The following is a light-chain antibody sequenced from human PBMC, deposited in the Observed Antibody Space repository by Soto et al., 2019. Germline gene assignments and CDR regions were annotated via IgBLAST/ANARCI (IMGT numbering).Light chain of an antibody. CDR2: GVS. V-gene: IGKV3-15*01. Sequence: EIVITQSPATLSVSPGERATLSCRASQSVSSNLAWYQQKPGQAPRLLIYGVSTRATGISARFSGSGSGTEFTLTISSLQSEDFAVYYCQQYSNRPRTFGQGTKLEIK. CDR3: QQYSNRPRT. J-gene: IGKJ2*01. CDR1: QSVSSN.